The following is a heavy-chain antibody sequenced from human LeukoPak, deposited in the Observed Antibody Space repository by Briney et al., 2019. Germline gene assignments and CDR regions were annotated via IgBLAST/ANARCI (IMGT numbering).Heavy chain of an antibody. CDR3: AKDHVVGATDY. CDR2: ISTTGDRT. V-gene: IGHV3-23*01. D-gene: IGHD1-26*01. Sequence: TGGSLRLSCAASGFTFNSYAMIWVGQAPGKGLESVSSISTTGDRTYYADSVKGRFAISRDNSKNTLYLQMNSLRAEDTAVYYCAKDHVVGATDYWGQGTLVTVSS. CDR1: GFTFNSYA. J-gene: IGHJ4*02.